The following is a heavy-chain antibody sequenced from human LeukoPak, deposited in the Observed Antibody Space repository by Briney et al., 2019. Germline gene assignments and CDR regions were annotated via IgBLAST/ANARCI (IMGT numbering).Heavy chain of an antibody. CDR1: GGSNSSYY. J-gene: IGHJ4*01. D-gene: IGHD1-1*01. Sequence: NPSETLTLTCTLRGGSNSSYYWSWIRQPTGKSQKSTGYIHYSGSTNCNPSLKSPVNISVDTPKTHFSLKLSSVTAADTAVYYCARVSWDPNSYYVDYSGQGTLVTVSS. CDR3: ARVSWDPNSYYVDY. CDR2: IHYSGST. V-gene: IGHV4-59*01.